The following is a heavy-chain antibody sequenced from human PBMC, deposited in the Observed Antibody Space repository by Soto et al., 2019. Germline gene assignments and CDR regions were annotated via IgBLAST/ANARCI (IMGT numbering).Heavy chain of an antibody. Sequence: GGSLRLSCAASGVMFSDYYMYWIRQAPGKGLEWVSYISSGSSYTNYADSVKGRFTISRDNAKNSLFLQMNNLRAEDTAVYYCAKDKGDLYYYYYYMDVWGKGTTVTVSS. CDR2: ISSGSSYT. J-gene: IGHJ6*03. V-gene: IGHV3-11*05. CDR3: AKDKGDLYYYYYYMDV. CDR1: GVMFSDYY.